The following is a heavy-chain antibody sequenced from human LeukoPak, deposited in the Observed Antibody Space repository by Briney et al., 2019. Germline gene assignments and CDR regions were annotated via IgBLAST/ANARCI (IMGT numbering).Heavy chain of an antibody. CDR2: ISYDGSNK. J-gene: IGHJ3*02. D-gene: IGHD6-13*01. CDR1: GFTFSSYA. V-gene: IGHV3-30*04. Sequence: PGRSLRLSCAASGFTFSSYAMHWVRQAPGKGLEWVAVISYDGSNKYYADSVKGRFTISRDNSKSTLYLQMNSLRAEDTAVYYCAKDRIAAAGDIWGQGTMVTVSS. CDR3: AKDRIAAAGDI.